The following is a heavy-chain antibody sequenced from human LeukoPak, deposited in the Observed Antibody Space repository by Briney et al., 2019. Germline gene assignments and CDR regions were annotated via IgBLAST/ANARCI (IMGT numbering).Heavy chain of an antibody. D-gene: IGHD3-10*01. Sequence: SETLSLTCTVSGDSISTITSYWAWIRQPPGKRLEWIGSIYYSGSAYYNPSLKSRVTISVDTSNNQFSLQLSSVTAADTAVYYCARPRYGSGSLDSWGQGTLVTVSS. V-gene: IGHV4-39*01. CDR2: IYYSGSA. CDR3: ARPRYGSGSLDS. J-gene: IGHJ4*02. CDR1: GDSISTITSY.